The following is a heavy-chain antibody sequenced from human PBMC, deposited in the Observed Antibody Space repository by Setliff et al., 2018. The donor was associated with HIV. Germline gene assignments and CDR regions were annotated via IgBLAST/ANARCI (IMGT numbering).Heavy chain of an antibody. CDR2: IYTSGSTSGST. CDR3: GRARRMADFEN. D-gene: IGHD2-8*01. Sequence: SETLSLTCTVSGGSISRGDYYWNWIRQPAGKGLEWIGHIYTSGSTSGSTYYNPSLKSRVIISLDTSKNQLSLKLTSVTAADMAVYYCGRARRMADFENWGPGTLVTVSS. CDR1: GGSISRGDYY. V-gene: IGHV4-61*09. J-gene: IGHJ4*02.